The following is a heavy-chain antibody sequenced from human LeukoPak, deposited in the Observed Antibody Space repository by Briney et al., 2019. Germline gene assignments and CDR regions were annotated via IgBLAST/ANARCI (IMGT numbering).Heavy chain of an antibody. Sequence: ASVKVSCKASGYTFTSYGISWVRQAPGQGHEWMGWISAYNGNTNYAQKLQGRVTMTTDTSTSTAYMELRSLRSDDTAVYYCARDPDSSGATDYFDYWGQGTLVTVSS. D-gene: IGHD6-19*01. J-gene: IGHJ4*02. CDR2: ISAYNGNT. CDR1: GYTFTSYG. V-gene: IGHV1-18*01. CDR3: ARDPDSSGATDYFDY.